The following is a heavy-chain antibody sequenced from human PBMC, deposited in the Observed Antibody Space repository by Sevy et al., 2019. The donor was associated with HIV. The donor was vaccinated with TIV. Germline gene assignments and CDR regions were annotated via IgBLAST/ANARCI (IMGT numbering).Heavy chain of an antibody. D-gene: IGHD2-2*01. Sequence: GGSLRLSCAASGFSISGYTMNWVRQAPGKGLEWVSSISSGSSFRYYADSLKGRFTISRENARNLLYLQMNSLRVEDTAVYYCARVGLGDCSGTNCSPNDYWGQGTLVTVSS. CDR2: ISSGSSFR. CDR1: GFSISGYT. CDR3: ARVGLGDCSGTNCSPNDY. J-gene: IGHJ4*02. V-gene: IGHV3-21*01.